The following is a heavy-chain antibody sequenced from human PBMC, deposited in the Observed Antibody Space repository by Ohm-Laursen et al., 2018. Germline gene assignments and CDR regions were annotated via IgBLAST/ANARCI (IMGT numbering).Heavy chain of an antibody. Sequence: GTLSLTCTVSGGSISSYYWSWIRQPPGKGLEWIGYIYYSGSTNYNPSHKSRVTISVDTSKNQFSLKLRSVPAADTAVYYCARLSYDFWSGSNYWYFDLWGRGALVTVSS. D-gene: IGHD3-3*01. J-gene: IGHJ2*01. CDR3: ARLSYDFWSGSNYWYFDL. CDR1: GGSISSYY. CDR2: IYYSGST. V-gene: IGHV4-59*08.